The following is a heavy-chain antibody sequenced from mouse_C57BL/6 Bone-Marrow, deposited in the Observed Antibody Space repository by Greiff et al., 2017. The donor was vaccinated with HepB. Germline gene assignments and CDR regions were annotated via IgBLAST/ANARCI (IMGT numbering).Heavy chain of an antibody. CDR2: IYPRSGNT. CDR1: GYTFTSYG. J-gene: IGHJ4*01. V-gene: IGHV1-81*01. D-gene: IGHD1-1*01. Sequence: VQGVESGAELARPGASVKLSCKASGYTFTSYGISWVKQRTGQGLEWIGEIYPRSGNTYYNEKFKGKATLTADKSSSTAYMELRSLTSEDSAVYFCGITTVSYAMDYWGQGTSVTVSS. CDR3: GITTVSYAMDY.